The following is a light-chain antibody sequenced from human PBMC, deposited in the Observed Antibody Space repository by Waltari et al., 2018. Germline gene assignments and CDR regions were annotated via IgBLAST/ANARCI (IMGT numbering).Light chain of an antibody. Sequence: EIVMTQSPDTLSVSPGERATLSCSASESVSSNLAWYQQKPGQAPRLLILGASTRATGIPARFSGSGSGTEFTLTISSLQSEDLAIYYCQQYNDWPWTFGQGTKVEIK. CDR3: QQYNDWPWT. CDR1: ESVSSN. V-gene: IGKV3-15*01. J-gene: IGKJ1*01. CDR2: GAS.